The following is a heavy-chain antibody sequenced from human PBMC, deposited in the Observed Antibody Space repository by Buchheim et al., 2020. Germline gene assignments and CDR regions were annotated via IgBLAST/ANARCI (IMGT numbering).Heavy chain of an antibody. J-gene: IGHJ3*02. CDR2: IYYSGST. V-gene: IGHV4-59*01. CDR1: GGSISSYY. CDR3: ARVSPGGWLQFAFDI. D-gene: IGHD5-24*01. Sequence: QVQLQESGPGLVKPSETLSLTCTVSGGSISSYYWSWIRQPPGKGLEWIGYIYYSGSTNYNPSLKSRVTISVDTSKNQFSLKLSSVTAADTAVYYCARVSPGGWLQFAFDIWGQGT.